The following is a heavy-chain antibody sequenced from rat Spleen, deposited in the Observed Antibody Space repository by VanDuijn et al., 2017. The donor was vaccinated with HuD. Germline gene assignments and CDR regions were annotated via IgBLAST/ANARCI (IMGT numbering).Heavy chain of an antibody. CDR3: ARLGNSGFGNWFAY. CDR1: GFTFSDYT. V-gene: IGHV5S23*01. J-gene: IGHJ3*01. D-gene: IGHD4-4*01. CDR2: ISTGGGNT. Sequence: EVQLVESGGGLVPPGRSLELSCAASGFTFSDYTMAWVRQAPTKGLEWVASISTGGGNTYYGDSVKGRFPISRDNAESTRSLQKESLRSEDSATYYCARLGNSGFGNWFAYWGQGTLVTVSS.